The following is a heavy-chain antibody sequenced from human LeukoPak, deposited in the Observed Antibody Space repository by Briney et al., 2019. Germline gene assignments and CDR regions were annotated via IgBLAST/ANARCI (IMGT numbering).Heavy chain of an antibody. CDR3: AREGYYGSGSYYTPYYMDV. V-gene: IGHV1-69*06. CDR2: IIPIFGTA. CDR1: GGTFSSYA. J-gene: IGHJ6*03. Sequence: SVKVSCKASGGTFSSYAISWVRQAPGQGLEWMGGIIPIFGTANYAQKFQGRVTITADKSTSTAYMELSSLRSEDTAVYYCAREGYYGSGSYYTPYYMDVWGKGTTVTVSS. D-gene: IGHD3-10*01.